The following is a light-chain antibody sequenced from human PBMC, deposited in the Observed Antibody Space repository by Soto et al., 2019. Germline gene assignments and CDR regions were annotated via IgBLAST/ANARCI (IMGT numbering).Light chain of an antibody. V-gene: IGKV3-15*01. CDR1: QSLRSN. CDR3: QQYNNWLGLT. CDR2: GAS. Sequence: EGVMTQSPATLSVSPGERATLSCRSSQSLRSNLAWYQQKPGQAPRLLIHGASTRATGVPARFSGSGSGTEFTLTISSLQSEDFAVYYCQQYNNWLGLTFGGGTKVELK. J-gene: IGKJ4*01.